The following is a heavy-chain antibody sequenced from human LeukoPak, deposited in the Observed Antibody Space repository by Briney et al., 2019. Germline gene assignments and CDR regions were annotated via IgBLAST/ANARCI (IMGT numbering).Heavy chain of an antibody. J-gene: IGHJ4*02. D-gene: IGHD3-10*01. Sequence: GASVKVSCKASGYTFTGYYIHWVRQAPGQGLEWMGWINPNSGGTNSAQKFEGRVTMTRDTSISTAYMELSRLRSDDTAVYYCARVDMVGGVIMGDYWGQGTRVTVTS. CDR1: GYTFTGYY. CDR3: ARVDMVGGVIMGDY. V-gene: IGHV1-2*02. CDR2: INPNSGGT.